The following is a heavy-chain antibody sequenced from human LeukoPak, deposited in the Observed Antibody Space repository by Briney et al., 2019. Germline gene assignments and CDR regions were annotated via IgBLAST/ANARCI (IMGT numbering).Heavy chain of an antibody. Sequence: GGSLRLSCTASGFSFSDFWMHWVRHAPGKGLVGVSRIRGDGYDTNYADSVKGRFTISRDNAQNTLYLQMNSLRAEDTAVYYCASDRVLGSGSLDNWGQGTLVTVSS. V-gene: IGHV3-74*01. CDR2: IRGDGYDT. D-gene: IGHD3-10*01. CDR1: GFSFSDFW. J-gene: IGHJ4*02. CDR3: ASDRVLGSGSLDN.